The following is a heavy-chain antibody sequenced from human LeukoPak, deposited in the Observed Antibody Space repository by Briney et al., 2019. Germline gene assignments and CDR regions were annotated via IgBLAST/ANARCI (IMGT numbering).Heavy chain of an antibody. CDR1: GGSISSYY. Sequence: PSETLSLTCTVSGGSISSYYWSWIRQPPGKGLEWIGHIYYSGSTKYNPPLKSRVTISVDTSKNQFSLKLSSVTLGDTAVYDCAKLRGGPDYYYYFYMDVWGKRTTVTVSS. V-gene: IGHV4-59*01. J-gene: IGHJ6*03. D-gene: IGHD4-23*01. CDR3: AKLRGGPDYYYYFYMDV. CDR2: IYYSGST.